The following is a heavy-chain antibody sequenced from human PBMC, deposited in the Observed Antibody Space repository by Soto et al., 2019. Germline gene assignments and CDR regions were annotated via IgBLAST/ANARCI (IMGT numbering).Heavy chain of an antibody. D-gene: IGHD6-13*01. J-gene: IGHJ6*02. CDR2: IYYSGST. CDR3: ARDKRVQAYSSSWYQAHYYYGMDV. V-gene: IGHV4-59*01. Sequence: SETLSLPCTVSGGSISSYDWSWIRQPPGKGLEWIGYIYYSGSTNYNPSLKSRVTISVDTSKNQFSLKLSSVTAADTAVYYCARDKRVQAYSSSWYQAHYYYGMDVWGQGTTVTVSS. CDR1: GGSISSYD.